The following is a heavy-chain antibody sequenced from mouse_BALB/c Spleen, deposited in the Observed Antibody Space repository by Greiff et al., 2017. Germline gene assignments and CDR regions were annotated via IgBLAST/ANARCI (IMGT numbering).Heavy chain of an antibody. V-gene: IGHV1S29*02. J-gene: IGHJ3*01. CDR3: AQGGNYGFAY. CDR1: GYTFTDYN. D-gene: IGHD2-1*01. Sequence: VQLQQSGPELVKPGASVKISCKASGYTFTDYNMHWVKQSHGKSLEWIGYIYPYNGGTGYNQKFKSKATLTVDNSSSTAYMELRSLTSEDSAVYYCAQGGNYGFAYWGQGTLVTVSA. CDR2: IYPYNGGT.